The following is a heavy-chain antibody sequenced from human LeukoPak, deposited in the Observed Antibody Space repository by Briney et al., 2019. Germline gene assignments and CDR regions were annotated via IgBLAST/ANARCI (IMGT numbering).Heavy chain of an antibody. D-gene: IGHD2-15*01. Sequence: ASVKVSCKASGYTFTSYGISWVRQAPGQGLEWMGWISAYNGNTNYAQKLQGRVTMTTDTSTSTAYMELRSLRSDDTAVYYCARQDIVVVVAAQWAYYFGYWGQGTLVTVSS. V-gene: IGHV1-18*01. CDR2: ISAYNGNT. CDR3: ARQDIVVVVAAQWAYYFGY. J-gene: IGHJ4*02. CDR1: GYTFTSYG.